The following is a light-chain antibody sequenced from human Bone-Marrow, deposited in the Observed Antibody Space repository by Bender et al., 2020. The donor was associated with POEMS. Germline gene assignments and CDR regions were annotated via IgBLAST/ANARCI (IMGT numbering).Light chain of an antibody. V-gene: IGLV3-9*01. CDR1: NIGKKS. Sequence: SYELTQPLSVSVALGQTATITCEGNNIGKKSVHWYQQKPGQAPLLVIYRDQSRPSAIPERFSGSNSGNTASLTISRAQAADEGDYYCHVYDSTTRVLFGGGTKLTVL. J-gene: IGLJ2*01. CDR3: HVYDSTTRVL. CDR2: RDQ.